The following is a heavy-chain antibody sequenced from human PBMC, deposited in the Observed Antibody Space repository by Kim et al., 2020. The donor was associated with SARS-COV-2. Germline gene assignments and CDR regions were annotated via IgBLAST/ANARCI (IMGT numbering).Heavy chain of an antibody. CDR3: ANSRDGYYDY. Sequence: DTRYSPSFQGQVTISADKSISTAYLQWSSLKASDTAMYYCANSRDGYYDYWGQGTLVTVSS. J-gene: IGHJ4*02. V-gene: IGHV5-51*01. CDR2: DT.